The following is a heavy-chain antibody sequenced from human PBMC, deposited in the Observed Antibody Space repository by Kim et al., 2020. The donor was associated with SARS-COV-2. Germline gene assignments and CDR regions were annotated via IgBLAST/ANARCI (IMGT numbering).Heavy chain of an antibody. CDR2: IKSKTDGGTT. Sequence: GGSLRLSCAASGFTFSNAWMSWVRQAPGKGLEWVGRIKSKTDGGTTDYAAPVKGRFTISRDDSKNTLYLQMNSLKTEDTAVYYCTTGEDSGGDAFDIWGQGTMVTVSS. V-gene: IGHV3-15*01. J-gene: IGHJ3*02. D-gene: IGHD2-15*01. CDR3: TTGEDSGGDAFDI. CDR1: GFTFSNAW.